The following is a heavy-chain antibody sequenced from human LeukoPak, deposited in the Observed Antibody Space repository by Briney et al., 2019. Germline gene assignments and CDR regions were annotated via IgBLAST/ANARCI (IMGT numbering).Heavy chain of an antibody. V-gene: IGHV3-23*01. CDR3: ARDPGYCGRTSCYAVWNFDS. Sequence: GGSLRLSCIGTGFTFSSDAMGWVHQAPGKGLEWVSGISGSGGSTYYADSVKGRFTISRDNDKNSLYLQMNSLRDEDTAVYYCARDPGYCGRTSCYAVWNFDSWGQGTLVTVSS. CDR2: ISGSGGST. CDR1: GFTFSSDA. D-gene: IGHD2-2*01. J-gene: IGHJ4*02.